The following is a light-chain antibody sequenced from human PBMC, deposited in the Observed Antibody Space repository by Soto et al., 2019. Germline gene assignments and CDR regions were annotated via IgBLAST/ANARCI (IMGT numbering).Light chain of an antibody. CDR2: GAS. CDR3: QQYGSSTPSWT. V-gene: IGKV3-20*01. Sequence: ETVLTQSPGTLSLSPGERATLSCRASQSVSSSYLAWYQQKPGQAPRLLIYGASSRATGIPDRFSGSGSGTAFPLTISRLEAEDFAGYFCQQYGSSTPSWTFGQGTKVEIK. J-gene: IGKJ1*01. CDR1: QSVSSSY.